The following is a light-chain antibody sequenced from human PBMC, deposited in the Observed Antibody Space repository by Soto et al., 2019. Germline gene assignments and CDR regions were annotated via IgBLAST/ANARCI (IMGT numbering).Light chain of an antibody. Sequence: EIVLTQSPGTLSLSPGETATLSFRASQSVSSTYLAWYQQKPGQAPRLLIYGASTRATGIPARFSGSGSGTEFTLTISSLQPDDFATYYCQQYSSHSTFGQGTKVDIK. J-gene: IGKJ1*01. CDR2: GAS. V-gene: IGKV3-20*01. CDR1: QSVSSTY. CDR3: QQYSSHST.